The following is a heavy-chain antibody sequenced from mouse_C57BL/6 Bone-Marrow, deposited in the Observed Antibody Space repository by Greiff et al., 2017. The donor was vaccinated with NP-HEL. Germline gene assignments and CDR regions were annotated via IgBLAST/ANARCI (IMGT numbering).Heavy chain of an antibody. CDR1: GYTFTDYY. Sequence: EVQLQQSGPELVKPGASVKISCKASGYTFTDYYMNWVKQSHGKSLEWIGDINPNNGGTSYNQKFKGKATLTVDKSSSTAYMELRSLTSEDSAVYYYARPLLLSWFAYWGQGTLVTVSA. CDR2: INPNNGGT. J-gene: IGHJ3*01. D-gene: IGHD2-1*01. CDR3: ARPLLLSWFAY. V-gene: IGHV1-26*01.